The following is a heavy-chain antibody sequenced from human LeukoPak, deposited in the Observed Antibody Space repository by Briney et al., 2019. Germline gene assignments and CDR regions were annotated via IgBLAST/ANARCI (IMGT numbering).Heavy chain of an antibody. V-gene: IGHV4-59*01. CDR2: IYYSGST. Sequence: SETLSLTCTVSGGSISSYYWSWLRQPPGKGLEWIGYIYYSGSTNYNPSLKSRVTISVDTSKNQFSLKLSSVTAADTAVYYCARGPQYYYDSSGPFDYWGQGTLVTVSS. CDR3: ARGPQYYYDSSGPFDY. J-gene: IGHJ4*02. D-gene: IGHD3-22*01. CDR1: GGSISSYY.